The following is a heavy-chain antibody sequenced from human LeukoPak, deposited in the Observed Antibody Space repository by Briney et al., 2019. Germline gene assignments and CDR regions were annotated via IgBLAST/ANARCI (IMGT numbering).Heavy chain of an antibody. D-gene: IGHD6-19*01. Sequence: ASVKVSCKASGYTFTSYGISWVRQAPGQGLEWMGWISAYNGNTNYAQKLQGRVTMTTDTSTSTAYMELRSLRSDDTAVYYCARDSSGWYHYRGFDPWGQGTPVTVSS. J-gene: IGHJ5*02. CDR1: GYTFTSYG. CDR2: ISAYNGNT. CDR3: ARDSSGWYHYRGFDP. V-gene: IGHV1-18*01.